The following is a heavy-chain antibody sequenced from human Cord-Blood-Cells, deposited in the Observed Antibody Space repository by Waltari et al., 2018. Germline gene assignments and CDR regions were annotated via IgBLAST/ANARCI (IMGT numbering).Heavy chain of an antibody. D-gene: IGHD1-26*01. CDR2: IYHSGST. Sequence: QVQLQESGPGLVKPSETLSLTCAVSGYSISSGYYWGWIRQPPGKGLEWIGSIYHSGSTYHNPSLKSRVTISVDTSKNQFSLKLSSVTAADTAVYYCARVRYSGSYYYFDYWGQGTLVTVSS. CDR1: GYSISSGYY. J-gene: IGHJ4*02. V-gene: IGHV4-38-2*01. CDR3: ARVRYSGSYYYFDY.